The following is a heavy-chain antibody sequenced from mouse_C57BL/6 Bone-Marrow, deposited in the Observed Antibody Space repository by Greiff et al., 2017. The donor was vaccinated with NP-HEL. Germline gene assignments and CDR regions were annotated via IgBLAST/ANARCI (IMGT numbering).Heavy chain of an antibody. Sequence: QVQLQQPGAELVRPGTSVKLSCKASGYTFTSYWMHWVKQRPGQGLEWIGVIDPSDSYTNYNQKFKGKATLTVDTSSSTAYMQLSSLTSEDSAVYYCAAAMHYFDYWGQGTTLTVSS. CDR1: GYTFTSYW. D-gene: IGHD6-1*01. CDR3: AAAMHYFDY. J-gene: IGHJ2*01. CDR2: IDPSDSYT. V-gene: IGHV1-59*01.